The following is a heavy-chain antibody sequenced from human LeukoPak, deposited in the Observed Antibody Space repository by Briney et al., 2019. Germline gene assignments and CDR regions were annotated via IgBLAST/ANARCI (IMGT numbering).Heavy chain of an antibody. CDR1: GGSFSGYY. V-gene: IGHV4-34*01. J-gene: IGHJ4*02. CDR3: ARAGYNIIDY. Sequence: SSETLSLTCAVYGGSFSGYYWSWIRQPPGKGLEWIGEINHSGSINYNPSLKSRVTISVDTSKNQFSLKLSSVTAADTAVYYCARAGYNIIDYWGQGTLVTVSS. CDR2: INHSGSI. D-gene: IGHD1-14*01.